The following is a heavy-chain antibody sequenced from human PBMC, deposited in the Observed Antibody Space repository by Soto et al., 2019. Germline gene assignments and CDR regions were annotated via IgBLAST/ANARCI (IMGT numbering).Heavy chain of an antibody. Sequence: QVQLVESGGGVVQPGRSLRLSCAASGFTFSSYAMEWVRQAPGKGLEWVAVISYDGINKYYADSVKGRFSISRDNSKNTLYVQMSSLRAEDTAVYYCARDWGTVTSYGMDVWGQGTTVTVSS. CDR2: ISYDGINK. D-gene: IGHD4-17*01. CDR3: ARDWGTVTSYGMDV. J-gene: IGHJ6*02. CDR1: GFTFSSYA. V-gene: IGHV3-30-3*01.